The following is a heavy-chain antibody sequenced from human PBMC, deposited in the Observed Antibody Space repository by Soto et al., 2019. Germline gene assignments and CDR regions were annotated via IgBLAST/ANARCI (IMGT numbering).Heavy chain of an antibody. J-gene: IGHJ5*02. CDR1: GFTFSSYA. CDR3: AKVRGIVAAGGVWFDP. CDR2: ISGSGGST. D-gene: IGHD6-13*01. V-gene: IGHV3-23*01. Sequence: GGSLRLSCAASGFTFSSYAMSWVRQAPGKGLEWVSAISGSGGSTYYADSVKGRFTISRDNSKNTLYLQMNSLRAEDTAVYYCAKVRGIVAAGGVWFDPWGQGTLVTVSS.